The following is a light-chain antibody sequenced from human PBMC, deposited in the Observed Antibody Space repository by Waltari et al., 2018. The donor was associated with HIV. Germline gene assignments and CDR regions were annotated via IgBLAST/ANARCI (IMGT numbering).Light chain of an antibody. V-gene: IGLV1-47*01. CDR3: AAWDDSLSSGM. CDR2: RNN. Sequence: QSVLTQPPSASGTPGQRVTISCSGSNSHIGRHYVYWYKQLPGKTPKLLIYRNNQRPSGVPDRFSGSKSDTSASLAISGLRSEDEGDYFCAAWDDSLSSGMFGGGTRLTVL. CDR1: NSHIGRHY. J-gene: IGLJ3*02.